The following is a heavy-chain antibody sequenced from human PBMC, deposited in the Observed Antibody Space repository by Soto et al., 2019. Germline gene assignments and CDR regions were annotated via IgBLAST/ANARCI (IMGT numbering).Heavy chain of an antibody. D-gene: IGHD3-10*01. J-gene: IGHJ3*02. V-gene: IGHV3-74*01. Sequence: GGSLRLSCAASGFTFSSYWMHWVRQAPGKGLVWVSRINSDGSSTSYADSVKGRFTISRDNAKNTLYLQMNSLRAEDTAVYYCARDGERITMVRGVIISAFDIWGQGTMVTVSS. CDR2: INSDGSST. CDR3: ARDGERITMVRGVIISAFDI. CDR1: GFTFSSYW.